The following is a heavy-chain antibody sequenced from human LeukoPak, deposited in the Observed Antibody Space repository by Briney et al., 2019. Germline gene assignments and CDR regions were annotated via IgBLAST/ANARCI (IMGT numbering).Heavy chain of an antibody. CDR2: IYYSGST. V-gene: IGHV4-31*03. CDR1: GGSISSGGYY. J-gene: IGHJ3*02. Sequence: SQTLSLTCTVSGGSISSGGYYWSWIRQHPGKGLEWIGYIYYSGSTYYNPSLKSRVTISVDTSKNQFSLKLSSVNAADTAVYYCARGGYCTNGVCYVVEAFDIWGQGTMVTVSS. D-gene: IGHD2-8*01. CDR3: ARGGYCTNGVCYVVEAFDI.